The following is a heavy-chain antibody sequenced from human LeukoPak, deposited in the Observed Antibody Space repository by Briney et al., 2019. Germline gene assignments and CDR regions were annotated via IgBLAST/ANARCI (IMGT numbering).Heavy chain of an antibody. J-gene: IGHJ4*02. D-gene: IGHD3-22*01. V-gene: IGHV3-7*01. CDR2: IKQDGSEK. CDR3: ARVLKEYYDSSGIGY. CDR1: GFTFSSYY. Sequence: PGGSLRLSCAASGFTFSSYYMTWVRQAPGKGLEWVANIKQDGSEKYYVDSVKGRFTISRDNAKNSLYLRLNSLRVEDTAVYYCARVLKEYYDSSGIGYWGQGTLVTVSS.